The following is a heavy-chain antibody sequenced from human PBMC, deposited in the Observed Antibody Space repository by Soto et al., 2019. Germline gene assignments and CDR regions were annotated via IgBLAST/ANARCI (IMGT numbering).Heavy chain of an antibody. Sequence: QVQLVESGGGVVQPGRSLRLSCAASGFTFSSYGMLWVRQAPGKGLEWVAVISYDGSNKYYADSVKGRFTISRDNSKNTLYLQMNSLRAEDTAVYYCAKDLFTMVRGFYYYGMDVWGQGTTVTVSS. D-gene: IGHD3-10*01. CDR1: GFTFSSYG. V-gene: IGHV3-30*18. CDR2: ISYDGSNK. J-gene: IGHJ6*02. CDR3: AKDLFTMVRGFYYYGMDV.